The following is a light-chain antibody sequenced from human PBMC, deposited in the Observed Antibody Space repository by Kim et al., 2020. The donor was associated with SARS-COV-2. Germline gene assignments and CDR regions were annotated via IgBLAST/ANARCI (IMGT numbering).Light chain of an antibody. CDR2: SRN. Sequence: SSELTQAPAVSVALGQTVNMTCQGDSPRNWHASWYKQKPGQAPILVLYSRNHRPSGIPDRFSGFTSGNTASLTITAAQAEDEADYYCNCRDNSHNVLFGGGTQLTVL. J-gene: IGLJ2*01. CDR3: NCRDNSHNVL. V-gene: IGLV3-19*01. CDR1: SPRNWH.